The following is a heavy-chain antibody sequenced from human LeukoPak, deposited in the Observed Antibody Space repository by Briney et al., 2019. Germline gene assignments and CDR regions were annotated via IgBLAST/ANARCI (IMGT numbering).Heavy chain of an antibody. CDR2: INHSGST. CDR1: GGSFSGYY. CDR3: ARPGLQTYYYDSSGYYYVD. Sequence: PSETLSLTCAVYGGSFSGYYWSWIRQPPGNGLEWIGEINHSGSTNYNPSLKSRVTISVDTSKNQFSLKLSSVTAADTAVYYCARPGLQTYYYDSSGYYYVDWGQGTLVTVSS. V-gene: IGHV4-34*01. D-gene: IGHD3-22*01. J-gene: IGHJ4*02.